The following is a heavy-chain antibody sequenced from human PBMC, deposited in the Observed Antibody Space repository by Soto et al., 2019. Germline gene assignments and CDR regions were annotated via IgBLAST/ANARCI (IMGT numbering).Heavy chain of an antibody. CDR2: ISGSGGST. CDR3: ARRGSGSYYDY. CDR1: GFTFSSYA. J-gene: IGHJ4*02. V-gene: IGHV3-23*01. Sequence: EVQLLESGGGLVQPGGSLRLSCAASGFTFSSYAMRWVRQAPGKGLEWVSAISGSGGSTYYADSVKGRFTISRDNSKNTLYLQMNSLRAEDTAVHYCARRGSGSYYDYWGQGTQVSVSS. D-gene: IGHD1-26*01.